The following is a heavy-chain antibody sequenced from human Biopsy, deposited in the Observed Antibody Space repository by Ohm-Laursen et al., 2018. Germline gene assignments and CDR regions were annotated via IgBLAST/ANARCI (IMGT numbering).Heavy chain of an antibody. CDR3: AKDTFADLRGPSGWYGVDY. CDR1: GFTFNDYA. CDR2: ISWNSNNI. Sequence: RSLRLSCAASGFTFNDYAMHWVRQAPGKGLEWVSGISWNSNNIVYADSVKGRFTISRDNARNSLYLQIKGLRTEDTAFYYCAKDTFADLRGPSGWYGVDYWGQGTMVTVSS. D-gene: IGHD6-19*01. J-gene: IGHJ4*02. V-gene: IGHV3-9*01.